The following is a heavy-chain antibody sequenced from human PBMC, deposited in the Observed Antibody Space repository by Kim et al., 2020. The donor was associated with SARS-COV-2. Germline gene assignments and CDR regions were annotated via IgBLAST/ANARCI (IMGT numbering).Heavy chain of an antibody. Sequence: SVKVSCKASGGTFSSYAISWVRQAPGQGLEWMGGIIPIFGTANYAQKFQGRVTITADESTSTAYMELSSLRSEDTAVYYCARDLKYYDILTGYSSDYYYGMDVRGQGTTVTVSS. CDR1: GGTFSSYA. CDR3: ARDLKYYDILTGYSSDYYYGMDV. V-gene: IGHV1-69*13. J-gene: IGHJ6*02. CDR2: IIPIFGTA. D-gene: IGHD3-9*01.